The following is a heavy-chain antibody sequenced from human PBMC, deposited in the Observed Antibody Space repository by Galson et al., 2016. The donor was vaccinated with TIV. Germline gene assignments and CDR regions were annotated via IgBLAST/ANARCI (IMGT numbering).Heavy chain of an antibody. CDR3: ARDRVVDATYYYYYYGMDV. Sequence: SLRLSCAAPGLSVSINYMTWIRQAPGKGLEWVSLISDGGNTYYAASVKGRFTISRDNSKNTLDLQMNSLRVEDTAVYYCARDRVVDATYYYYYYGMDVWGQGTAVTVSS. CDR2: ISDGGNT. CDR1: GLSVSINY. J-gene: IGHJ6*02. V-gene: IGHV3-66*02. D-gene: IGHD2-15*01.